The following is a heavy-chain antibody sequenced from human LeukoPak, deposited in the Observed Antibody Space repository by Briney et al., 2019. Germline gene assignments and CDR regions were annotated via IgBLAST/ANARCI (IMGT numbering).Heavy chain of an antibody. CDR2: IIPVLNIT. Sequence: SVKVSCKTSGGTFSSSAISWVRQAPGQGLEWMGRIIPVLNITTYAQKFQGRVTITADTSTSTVYMELSSLRSEETAVYYCAKDQGLTAPPPYGLDVWGQGTTVIVTS. CDR1: GGTFSSSA. CDR3: AKDQGLTAPPPYGLDV. V-gene: IGHV1-69*04. D-gene: IGHD5-18*01. J-gene: IGHJ6*02.